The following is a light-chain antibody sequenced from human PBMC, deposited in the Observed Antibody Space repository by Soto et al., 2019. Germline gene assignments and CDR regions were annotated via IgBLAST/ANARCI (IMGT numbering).Light chain of an antibody. J-gene: IGLJ2*01. CDR2: EVN. V-gene: IGLV2-14*01. CDR1: SSDVGAYNY. Sequence: QSVLTQPASVSGSPGQSITMSCTGTSSDVGAYNYVSWYQQHPGKAPKLMIYEVNNRPSGVSNRFSGSKSGNTASLTISGLQAEDEADYHCSSYTSSSTLVVFGGGTKVTVL. CDR3: SSYTSSSTLVV.